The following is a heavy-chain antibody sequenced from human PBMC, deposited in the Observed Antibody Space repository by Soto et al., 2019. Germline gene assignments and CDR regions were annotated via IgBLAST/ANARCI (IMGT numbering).Heavy chain of an antibody. V-gene: IGHV4-39*01. D-gene: IGHD2-2*01. CDR3: AKFIVVVPAAGQYYYYGMDV. CDR1: GGSVSSSSFL. CDR2: IYYSGTT. Sequence: TSETLSLTCTVSGGSVSSSSFLWGWIRQSPGKELEWIGSIYYSGTTYYNPSLKSRVTISVDTSKSQFSLKVTSVTAADTAVYYCAKFIVVVPAAGQYYYYGMDVWGQGTTVTVSS. J-gene: IGHJ6*02.